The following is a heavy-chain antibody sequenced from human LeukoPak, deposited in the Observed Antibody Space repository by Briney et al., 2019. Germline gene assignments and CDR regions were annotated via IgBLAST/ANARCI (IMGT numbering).Heavy chain of an antibody. CDR2: ISSSGSTI. J-gene: IGHJ6*04. V-gene: IGHV3-48*04. Sequence: GGTLRLSCAASGLTFSYCGMSWVRQAPGKGLEWVSYISSSGSTIYYADSVKGRFTISRDNAKNSLYLQMNSLRAEDTAVYYCAELSITMIGGVWGKGTTVTISS. D-gene: IGHD3-10*02. CDR1: GLTFSYCG. CDR3: AELSITMIGGV.